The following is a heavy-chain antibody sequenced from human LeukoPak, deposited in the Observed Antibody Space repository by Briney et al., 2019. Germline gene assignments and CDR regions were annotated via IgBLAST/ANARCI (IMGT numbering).Heavy chain of an antibody. D-gene: IGHD2-2*01. J-gene: IGHJ4*02. CDR1: GFTFSSYA. CDR3: ARDGIVVVPAATPYYFDY. Sequence: GGSLRLSCAASGFTFSSYAMHWVRQAPGKGLEWVAVISYDGSNKYYADSVKGRFTISRDNSKNTLYLQMNSLRAEDTAVYDCARDGIVVVPAATPYYFDYWGQGTLVTVSS. V-gene: IGHV3-30-3*01. CDR2: ISYDGSNK.